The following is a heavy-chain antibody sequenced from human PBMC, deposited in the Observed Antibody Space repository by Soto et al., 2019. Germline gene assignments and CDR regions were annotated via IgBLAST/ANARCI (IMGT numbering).Heavy chain of an antibody. J-gene: IGHJ4*02. CDR3: ARVRFGVIIDY. CDR2: IYYSGST. V-gene: IGHV4-39*02. CDR1: GGSISSSSYY. Sequence: SETLSLTCTVSGGSISSSSYYWGWIRQPPGKGLEWIGSIYYSGSTYYNPSLKSRVTISVDTSTSTAYMELRSLRSDDTAVYYCARVRFGVIIDYWGQGTLVTFSS. D-gene: IGHD3-10*01.